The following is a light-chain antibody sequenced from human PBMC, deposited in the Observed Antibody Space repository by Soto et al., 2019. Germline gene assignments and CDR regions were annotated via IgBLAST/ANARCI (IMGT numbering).Light chain of an antibody. J-gene: IGKJ5*01. CDR1: QSVSSN. V-gene: IGKV3D-15*01. CDR3: QQRNVWPPVT. Sequence: EIVMTQSPATLSVSPGERATLPCRASQSVSSNLAWYQQKPGQAPRLLIYGASTRATGIPARFSGSGSGTDFTLTISSLEPEDSAVYYCQQRNVWPPVTFGQGTRLEIK. CDR2: GAS.